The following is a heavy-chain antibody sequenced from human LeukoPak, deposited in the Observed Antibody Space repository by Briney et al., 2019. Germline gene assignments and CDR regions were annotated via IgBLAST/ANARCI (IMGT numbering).Heavy chain of an antibody. CDR3: ARDLVAGPGAMDV. D-gene: IGHD6-19*01. CDR2: ISSSSYT. V-gene: IGHV3-11*05. Sequence: GGSLRLSCAASGFTLSDYYMSWIRQAPGKGLEWVSYISSSSYTNYPDSVKGRFTISRDNAKNSLYLQMNSLRAEDTAVYYCARDLVAGPGAMDVWGQGTTVTVSS. CDR1: GFTLSDYY. J-gene: IGHJ6*02.